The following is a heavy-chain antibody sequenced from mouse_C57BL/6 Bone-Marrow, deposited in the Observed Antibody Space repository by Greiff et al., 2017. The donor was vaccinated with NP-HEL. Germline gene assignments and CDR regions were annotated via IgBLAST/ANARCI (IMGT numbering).Heavy chain of an antibody. CDR1: GFTFSDYY. J-gene: IGHJ4*01. CDR3: ARHKNPIVTTRGYAMDY. D-gene: IGHD2-12*01. V-gene: IGHV5-12*01. Sequence: EVNVVESGGGLVQPGGSLKLSCAASGFTFSDYYMYWVRQTPEKRLEWVAYLSNGGGSTYYPDTVKGRFTISRDNAKNTLYLQMSRLKSEDTAMYYCARHKNPIVTTRGYAMDYWGQGTSVTVSS. CDR2: LSNGGGST.